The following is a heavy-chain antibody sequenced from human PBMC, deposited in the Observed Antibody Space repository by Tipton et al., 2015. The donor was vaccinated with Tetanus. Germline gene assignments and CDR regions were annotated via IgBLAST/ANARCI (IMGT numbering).Heavy chain of an antibody. CDR3: ARMVNWGRYLDS. D-gene: IGHD7-27*01. V-gene: IGHV3-30-3*01. CDR1: GFAFGTYP. CDR2: LSYDGSLK. J-gene: IGHJ4*02. Sequence: RSLRLSCAASGFAFGTYPMHWVRQAPGKGLEWVATLSYDGSLKYYGGSVKGRFTISRDNPENTLFLQMNSLTPEDTAVYYCARMVNWGRYLDSWGQGTLVAVSS.